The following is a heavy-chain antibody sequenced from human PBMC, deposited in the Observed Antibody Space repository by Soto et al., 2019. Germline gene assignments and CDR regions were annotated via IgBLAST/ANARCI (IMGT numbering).Heavy chain of an antibody. CDR1: GFTFSSYN. CDR3: ARELVFHGMDV. V-gene: IGHV3-21*01. D-gene: IGHD3-10*01. CDR2: TSSSSYI. J-gene: IGHJ6*02. Sequence: PGGSLRLSCAASGFTFSSYNMNWVRQAPGKGLEWVSSTSSSSYIYYADSLKGRFTISRDNAKNSLYLQMNSLRAEDTAVYYCARELVFHGMDVWGQGTTVTVSS.